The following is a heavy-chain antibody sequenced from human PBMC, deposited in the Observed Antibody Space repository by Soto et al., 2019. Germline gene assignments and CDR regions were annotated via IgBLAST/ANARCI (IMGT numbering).Heavy chain of an antibody. CDR3: PRIGSSWSLDY. CDR2: IWYDGRNE. CDR1: GFRFSGFG. Sequence: GGFLRLSCAASGFRFSGFGMHWVRQAPGKGLEWVALIWYDGRNENYADSVKGRFTISRDNSKNTLYLQMNSLRVEDTAVYYCPRIGSSWSLDYWGQGILVTVSS. J-gene: IGHJ4*02. V-gene: IGHV3-33*01. D-gene: IGHD6-13*01.